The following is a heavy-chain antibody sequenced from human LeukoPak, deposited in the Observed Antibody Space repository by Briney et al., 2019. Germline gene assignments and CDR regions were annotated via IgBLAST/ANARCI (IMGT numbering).Heavy chain of an antibody. CDR2: IYYSGST. V-gene: IGHV4-59*01. J-gene: IGHJ4*02. D-gene: IGHD6-19*01. CDR1: GGSISSYY. CDR3: ARDASGWRFDY. Sequence: SETLSLTCTVSGGSISSYYWSWIRQPPGKGLEWMGYIYYSGSTNYNPSLKSRVTISVDTSKNQFSLKLSSVTAADTAVYSCARDASGWRFDYWGQGTLVTVSS.